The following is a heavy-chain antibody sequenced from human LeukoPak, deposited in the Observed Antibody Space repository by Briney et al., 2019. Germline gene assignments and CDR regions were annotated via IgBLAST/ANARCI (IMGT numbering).Heavy chain of an antibody. J-gene: IGHJ4*02. V-gene: IGHV4-39*01. CDR2: IYYSGST. CDR1: GGSISSSSYY. Sequence: SGTLSLTCTVSGGSISSSSYYWDWIRQPPGKGLEWIGSIYYSGSTYYNPSLKSRVTISVDTSKNQFSLKLSSVTAADTAVYYCARHDLVVTATILDYWGQGTLVTVAS. D-gene: IGHD2-21*02. CDR3: ARHDLVVTATILDY.